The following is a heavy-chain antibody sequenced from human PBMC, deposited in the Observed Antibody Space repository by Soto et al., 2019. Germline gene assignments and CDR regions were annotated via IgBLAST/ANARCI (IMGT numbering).Heavy chain of an antibody. CDR3: ARRASGYYDATYYYYMDV. D-gene: IGHD3-3*01. CDR1: VLTLSSYS. CDR2: IGSGSNTI. V-gene: IGHV3-48*01. Sequence: GGSLTLSCAASVLTLSSYSMKWVRQAPGKGLEWVSYIGSGSNTIYYADSVKGRFTISRDNAKNSLYLQMNSLRAEDTAVYYCARRASGYYDATYYYYMDVWGKGTKVTVSS. J-gene: IGHJ6*03.